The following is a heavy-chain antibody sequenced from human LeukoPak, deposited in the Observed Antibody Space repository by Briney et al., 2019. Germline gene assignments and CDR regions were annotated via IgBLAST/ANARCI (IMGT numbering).Heavy chain of an antibody. CDR1: GFTFSDAW. CDR3: ARDPIGLVAEAPYMDV. CDR2: IRYDGSEK. J-gene: IGHJ6*03. Sequence: PGGSLRLSCAASGFTFSDAWMSWVRQAPGKGLEWVAFIRYDGSEKYYADSVKGRFTISRDNSKNTLYMQMNSLRAEDTAVYYCARDPIGLVAEAPYMDVWGKGASVTVSS. V-gene: IGHV3-30*02. D-gene: IGHD6-13*01.